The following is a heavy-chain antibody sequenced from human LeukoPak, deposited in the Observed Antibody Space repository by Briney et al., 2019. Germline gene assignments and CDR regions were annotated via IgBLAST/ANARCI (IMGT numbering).Heavy chain of an antibody. CDR3: AREGGPYRPLDY. CDR2: VNLQGCT. J-gene: IGHJ4*02. Sequence: PSGTLSLTCGVSGGSVTSTNYWTWVRQPPGKGLEWIGEVNLQGCTNYNPSLMGRVAISVDTSENHISLQLTSVTAADTAVYYCAREGGPYRPLDYSGQGTLVTVSS. V-gene: IGHV4-4*02. CDR1: GGSVTSTNY.